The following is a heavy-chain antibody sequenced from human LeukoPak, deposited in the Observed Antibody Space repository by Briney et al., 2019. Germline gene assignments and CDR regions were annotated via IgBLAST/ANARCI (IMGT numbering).Heavy chain of an antibody. CDR3: TTARRASSSLDY. CDR2: IRGKADGGTP. CDR1: GFTFSSYS. J-gene: IGHJ4*02. Sequence: PGGSLRLSCAASGFTFSSYSMNWVRQAPGKGLEWIGHIRGKADGGTPDYAAPVKGKFTISRDDSKSTLFLQMDGLQIEDTAVYYCTTARRASSSLDYWGQGTLVTVSS. D-gene: IGHD5-24*01. V-gene: IGHV3-15*01.